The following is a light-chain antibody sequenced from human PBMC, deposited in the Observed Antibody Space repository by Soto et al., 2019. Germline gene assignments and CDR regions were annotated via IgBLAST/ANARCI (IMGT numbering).Light chain of an antibody. CDR2: DAS. CDR1: QSVGNNF. CDR3: HQYGTSPQT. V-gene: IGKV3-20*01. Sequence: EIVLTQSPDTLSLSPGERATLSCRASQSVGNNFLAWYQQKPGQAPTLLIYDASSRASGLPARFSGRGSETDFTLTVSRLELEDFAVYFCHQYGTSPQTFGQGTKVEI. J-gene: IGKJ1*01.